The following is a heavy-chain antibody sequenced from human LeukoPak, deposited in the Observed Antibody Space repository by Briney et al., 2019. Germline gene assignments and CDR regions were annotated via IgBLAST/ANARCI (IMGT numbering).Heavy chain of an antibody. CDR2: IRSKAYRGTA. D-gene: IGHD3-22*01. V-gene: IGHV3-49*04. CDR1: GFTFSSYA. Sequence: PGGSLRLSCAASGFTFSSYAMSWVRQAPGKGLEWVGFIRSKAYRGTAQYAASVKGRFTISRDDSKSITYLQTNSLETEDTAVYYCCSVRDSSAYYHSGVDYWGQGTLVTVSS. CDR3: CSVRDSSAYYHSGVDY. J-gene: IGHJ4*02.